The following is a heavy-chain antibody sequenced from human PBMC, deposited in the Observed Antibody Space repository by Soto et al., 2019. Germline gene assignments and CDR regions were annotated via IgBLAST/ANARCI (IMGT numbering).Heavy chain of an antibody. CDR3: ARGFTIHDLEYDSSGYYDN. D-gene: IGHD3-22*01. V-gene: IGHV4-4*02. CDR1: GGSISSSNW. Sequence: PSETLSLTCAVSGGSISSSNWWRWVRQPPGKGLEWIGEIYHSGGTNYNPSLKSRVTISVDKSKNQFSLKLSSLTAADTAVYYCARGFTIHDLEYDSSGYYDNWGEESLVTVDS. J-gene: IGHJ4*02. CDR2: IYHSGGT.